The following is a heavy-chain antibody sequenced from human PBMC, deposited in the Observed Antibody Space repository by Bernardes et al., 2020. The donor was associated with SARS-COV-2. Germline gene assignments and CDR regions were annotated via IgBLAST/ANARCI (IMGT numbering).Heavy chain of an antibody. CDR2: IYYSGST. Sequence: SETLSLTCTVSGDSMSSRRYYWSWIRQPPGKGLEWIGYIYYSGSTNYNPSLKSRVTISVDTSKNQFSLKLSSVTAADTAVYYCARHFYDFWSGLSGGYFDLWGRGTLVTVSS. J-gene: IGHJ2*01. CDR3: ARHFYDFWSGLSGGYFDL. V-gene: IGHV4-61*01. CDR1: GDSMSSRRYY. D-gene: IGHD3-3*01.